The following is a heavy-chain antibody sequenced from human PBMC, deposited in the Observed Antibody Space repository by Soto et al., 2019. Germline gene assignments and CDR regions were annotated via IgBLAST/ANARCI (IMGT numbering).Heavy chain of an antibody. V-gene: IGHV1-8*01. CDR1: GYTFTRYD. CDR3: ARAAPGAYYYYYYMDV. CDR2: MNPNSGNT. Sequence: GASVKVSCKASGYTFTRYDINWVRQATGQGLEWMGWMNPNSGNTGYAQKFQGRVTMTRNTSISTAYMELSSLRSEDTTVYYCARAAPGAYYYYYYMDVWGKGTTVTVSS. D-gene: IGHD3-10*01. J-gene: IGHJ6*03.